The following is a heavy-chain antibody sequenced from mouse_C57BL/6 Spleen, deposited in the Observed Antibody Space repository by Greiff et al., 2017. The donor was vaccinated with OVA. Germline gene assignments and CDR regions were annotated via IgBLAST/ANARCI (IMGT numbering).Heavy chain of an antibody. J-gene: IGHJ2*01. CDR3: ARERSYYFDY. Sequence: EVKVEESGPGMVKPSQSLSLTCTVTGYSITSGYDWHWIRHFPGNKLEWMGYISYSGSTNYNPSLKSRISITHDTSKNHFFLKLNSVTTEDTATYYCARERSYYFDYWGQGTTLTVSS. V-gene: IGHV3-1*01. CDR2: ISYSGST. CDR1: GYSITSGYD.